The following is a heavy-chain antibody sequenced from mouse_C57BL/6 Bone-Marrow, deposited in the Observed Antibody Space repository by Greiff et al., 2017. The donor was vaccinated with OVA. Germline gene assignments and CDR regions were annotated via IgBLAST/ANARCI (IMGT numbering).Heavy chain of an antibody. Sequence: QVQLQQPGAELVRPGSSVKLSCKASGYTFTSYWMHWVKQRPIQGLEWIGNIDPSDSETHYNQKFKDKATLTVDKSSSTAYMQLSSLTSEDSAVYFCARDSYYGIDSWYSGQEASVTASS. J-gene: IGHJ4*01. V-gene: IGHV1-52*01. D-gene: IGHD2-12*01. CDR1: GYTFTSYW. CDR2: IDPSDSET. CDR3: ARDSYYGIDSWY.